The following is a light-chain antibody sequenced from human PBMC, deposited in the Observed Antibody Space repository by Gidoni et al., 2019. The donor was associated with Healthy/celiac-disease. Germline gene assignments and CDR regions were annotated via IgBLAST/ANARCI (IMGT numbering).Light chain of an antibody. CDR1: QDISNY. CDR2: DAS. V-gene: IGKV1-27*01. Sequence: DIQMTQFPSSLSASVGDRVTITCRASQDISNYLAWYQQKTGKVPKLLIYDASTLQAGVPSRFSGSGSGTDFTLTISSLQPEDVATYYCQKYNNAPFTFGHGTKVEIK. J-gene: IGKJ3*01. CDR3: QKYNNAPFT.